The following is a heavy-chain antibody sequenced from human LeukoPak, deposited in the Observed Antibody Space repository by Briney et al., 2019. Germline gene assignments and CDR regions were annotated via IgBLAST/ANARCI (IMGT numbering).Heavy chain of an antibody. Sequence: GASVKVSCKASGYTFTSYDINWVRQATGQGLEWMGWMNPNSGNTGYAQKFQGRVTMTRNTSISTAYMELSSLRSEDTAVYNCARFYYDSTPSAFDIWGQGTMVTVSS. CDR3: ARFYYDSTPSAFDI. CDR2: MNPNSGNT. J-gene: IGHJ3*02. V-gene: IGHV1-8*01. CDR1: GYTFTSYD. D-gene: IGHD3-22*01.